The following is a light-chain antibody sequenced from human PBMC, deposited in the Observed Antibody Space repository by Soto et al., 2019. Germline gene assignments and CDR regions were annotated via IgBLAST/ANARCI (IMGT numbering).Light chain of an antibody. CDR1: QSISTY. J-gene: IGKJ1*01. CDR3: QQYDSSPWG. V-gene: IGKV1-5*03. Sequence: DIQMTQSPSTLTASVGDRVTITCRASQSISTYLAWYQQKPGRAPHLLMYKASTLESGVPSRFSGSGPGTEFTLTISSLQPDDFATYYCQQYDSSPWGFGQGTKVEIK. CDR2: KAS.